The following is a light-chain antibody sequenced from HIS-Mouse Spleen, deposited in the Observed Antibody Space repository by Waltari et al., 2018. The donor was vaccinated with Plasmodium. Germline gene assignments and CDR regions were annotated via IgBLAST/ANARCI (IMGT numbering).Light chain of an antibody. V-gene: IGLV3-10*01. Sequence: SYELTPPPSVSVSPAQTARITCSGDALPKKYADWYQQKSVQAPVLVIYEDSKRPSGLPERFSGSSSGTMATLTISGAQVEDEADYYCYSTDSSGNHRVFGGGTKLTVL. CDR3: YSTDSSGNHRV. CDR1: ALPKKY. CDR2: EDS. J-gene: IGLJ3*02.